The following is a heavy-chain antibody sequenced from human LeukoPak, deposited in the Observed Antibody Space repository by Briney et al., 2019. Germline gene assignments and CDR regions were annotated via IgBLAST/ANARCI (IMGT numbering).Heavy chain of an antibody. V-gene: IGHV4-39*07. CDR1: GGSISSSSYY. D-gene: IGHD4-11*01. J-gene: IGHJ4*02. CDR2: ICYSGST. CDR3: ARYEFGMSTVTTFDY. Sequence: ASETLSLTCTVSGGSISSSSYYWGWIRQPPGKGLEWVGSICYSGSTYYNPSLKSRVTIAVDTAKNQFSLKLSSVTAADTAVYYCARYEFGMSTVTTFDYWGQGTLVTVSS.